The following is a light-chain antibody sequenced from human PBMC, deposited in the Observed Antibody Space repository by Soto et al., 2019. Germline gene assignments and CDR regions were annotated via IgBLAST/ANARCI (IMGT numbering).Light chain of an antibody. CDR3: GSYSSSSTLV. J-gene: IGLJ7*01. CDR2: DVS. Sequence: QSVLTQPASVSGSPGQSITISCTGTTTDVGGYNYVSWYQQHPGKAPKLMIYDVSNRPSGASNRFSGSKSGNTASLTISGLQADDEADYYCGSYSSSSTLVFGGGTQLTVL. CDR1: TTDVGGYNY. V-gene: IGLV2-14*03.